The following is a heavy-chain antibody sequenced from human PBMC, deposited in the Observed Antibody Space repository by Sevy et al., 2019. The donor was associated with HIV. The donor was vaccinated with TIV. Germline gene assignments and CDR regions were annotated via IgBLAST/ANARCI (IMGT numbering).Heavy chain of an antibody. CDR2: IYYTGST. CDR1: GGSISSYY. J-gene: IGHJ6*02. V-gene: IGHV4-59*01. Sequence: SESLSLTCTVSGGSISSYYWSWIRQPPGKGLEWIGYIYYTGSTNYNPSLKSRVTISVDTSKNQFSLKLSSVTAADTAVYYCAREPVSGRYYGMDVWGQGTMVTVSS. D-gene: IGHD6-19*01. CDR3: AREPVSGRYYGMDV.